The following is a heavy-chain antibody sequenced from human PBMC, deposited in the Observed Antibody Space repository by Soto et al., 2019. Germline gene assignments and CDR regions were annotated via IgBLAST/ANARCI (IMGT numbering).Heavy chain of an antibody. CDR1: GFTFSSYS. CDR2: ISSSSSTI. J-gene: IGHJ4*02. CDR3: ARDSLVGATWGVFFDY. V-gene: IGHV3-48*02. Sequence: GGSLRLSCAASGFTFSSYSMNWVRQAPGKGLEWVSYISSSSSTIYYADSVKGRFTISRDNAKNSLYLQMNSLRDEDTAVYYCARDSLVGATWGVFFDYWGQGTLVTVSS. D-gene: IGHD1-26*01.